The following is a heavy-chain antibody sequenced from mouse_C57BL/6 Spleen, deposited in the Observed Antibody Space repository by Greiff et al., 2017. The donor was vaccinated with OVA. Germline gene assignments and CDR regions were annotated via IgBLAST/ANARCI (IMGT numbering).Heavy chain of an antibody. D-gene: IGHD1-1*01. CDR1: GYTFTSYW. CDR3: AHMYYYGSSHWYFDV. J-gene: IGHJ1*03. V-gene: IGHV1-52*01. Sequence: VQLQQPGAELVRPGSSVKLSCKASGYTFTSYWMHWVKQRPIQGLEWIGNIDPSDSETHYNQKFKDKATLTVDKSSSTAYMQLSSLTSEDSAVYYGAHMYYYGSSHWYFDVWGTGTTVTVSS. CDR2: IDPSDSET.